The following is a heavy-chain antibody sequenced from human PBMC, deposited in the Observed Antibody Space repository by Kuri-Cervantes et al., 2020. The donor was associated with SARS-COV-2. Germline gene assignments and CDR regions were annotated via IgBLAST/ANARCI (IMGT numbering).Heavy chain of an antibody. CDR1: GFTFSSYA. J-gene: IGHJ4*02. CDR3: VKGGGLIAVAVGYYFDY. Sequence: GESLKISCSASGFTFSSYAMHWVRQAPGKGLEYVSAISSNGGSTYYADSVKGRFTISRDNSKNTLYLQMSSLRAEDTAVYYCVKGGGLIAVAVGYYFDYWGQGTLVTVSS. V-gene: IGHV3-64D*06. CDR2: ISSNGGST. D-gene: IGHD6-19*01.